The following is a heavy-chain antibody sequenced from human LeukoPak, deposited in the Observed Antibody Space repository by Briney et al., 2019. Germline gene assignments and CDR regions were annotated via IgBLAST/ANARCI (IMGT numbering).Heavy chain of an antibody. V-gene: IGHV3-30-3*01. CDR2: ISYDGSNK. CDR3: ARGPIPSGKDGMDV. D-gene: IGHD1-26*01. Sequence: PGRSLRLSCAASGFTFSSYAMHWVRQAPGKGLEWVAVISYDGSNKYYADSVKGRFTISRDNSKNTLYLQMNSLRAEDTAVYYCARGPIPSGKDGMDVWGQGTTVTVSS. CDR1: GFTFSSYA. J-gene: IGHJ6*02.